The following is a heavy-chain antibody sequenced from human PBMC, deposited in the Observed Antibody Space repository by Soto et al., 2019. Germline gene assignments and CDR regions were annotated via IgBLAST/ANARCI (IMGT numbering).Heavy chain of an antibody. D-gene: IGHD6-13*01. CDR3: ARDRDIAAAGTFDY. Sequence: GGSLRLSCAASGFTFSSYGMHWVRQAPGKGLEWVAVIWYDGSNKYYADSVKGRFTISRDNSKNTLYLQMNSLRAEDTAVYYCARDRDIAAAGTFDYWGQGTLVTVSS. V-gene: IGHV3-33*01. CDR1: GFTFSSYG. CDR2: IWYDGSNK. J-gene: IGHJ4*02.